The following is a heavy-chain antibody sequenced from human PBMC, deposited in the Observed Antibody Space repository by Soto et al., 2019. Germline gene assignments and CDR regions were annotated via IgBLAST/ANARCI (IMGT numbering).Heavy chain of an antibody. J-gene: IGHJ4*02. CDR3: AIDRIIMITFGGVITTPGIDC. Sequence: ASVKVSCKASGYTFTSYGISWVRQAPGQGLEWMGWISAYNGNTNYAQKLQGRVAMTTDTSTSTAYMELRSLRSDAMDVYYLAIDRIIMITFGGVITTPGIDCWGQGTLVTVSS. V-gene: IGHV1-18*03. CDR2: ISAYNGNT. D-gene: IGHD3-16*02. CDR1: GYTFTSYG.